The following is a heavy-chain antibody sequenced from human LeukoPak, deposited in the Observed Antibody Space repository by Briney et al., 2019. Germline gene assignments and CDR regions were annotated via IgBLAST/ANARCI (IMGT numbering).Heavy chain of an antibody. CDR2: ISAYKGDT. D-gene: IGHD3-10*01. CDR3: ARGGYYGSGSFPDY. J-gene: IGHJ4*02. CDR1: GYTLTSYY. Sequence: GASVKGSCKVSGYTLTSYYMHWVRQAPGQGLEWMGWISAYKGDTNYAQKLQGRVTMTTDTSTSTAYMDLRSLTSDDTAVYYCARGGYYGSGSFPDYWGQGTLVTVSS. V-gene: IGHV1-18*04.